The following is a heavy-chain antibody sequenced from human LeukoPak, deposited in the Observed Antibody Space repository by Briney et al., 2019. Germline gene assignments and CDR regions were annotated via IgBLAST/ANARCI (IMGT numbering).Heavy chain of an antibody. CDR1: GGSFSGYY. J-gene: IGHJ4*02. Sequence: SETLSLTCAVYGGSFSGYYWSWIRQPPGRGLEWIGEINHSGSTNYNPSLKSRVTISVDTSKNQFSLKLSSVTAADTAVYYCAGGHGDYGGNYFDYWGQGTLVTVSS. D-gene: IGHD4-17*01. CDR3: AGGHGDYGGNYFDY. V-gene: IGHV4-34*01. CDR2: INHSGST.